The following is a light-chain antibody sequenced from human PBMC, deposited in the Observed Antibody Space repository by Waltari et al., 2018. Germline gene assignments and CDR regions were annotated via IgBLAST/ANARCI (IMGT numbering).Light chain of an antibody. J-gene: IGLJ2*01. CDR2: RYA. CDR1: SSNIGRHT. V-gene: IGLV1-44*01. CDR3: AAWDDSRNGHVV. Sequence: QSVLTSPPSASGAHGQRVTIAWSRRSSNIGRHTVTWYQPLPGTAPTLLIYRYARRPSGVPDQFSGSKSDNSASLTVSWLQSEDEADYYCAAWDDSRNGHVVFGGGTKVTVL.